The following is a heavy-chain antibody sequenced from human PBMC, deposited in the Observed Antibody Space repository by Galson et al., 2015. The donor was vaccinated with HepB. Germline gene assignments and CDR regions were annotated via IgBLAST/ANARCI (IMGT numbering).Heavy chain of an antibody. V-gene: IGHV3-66*02. CDR2: IYSGGST. CDR1: GFTVSSNY. J-gene: IGHJ6*02. Sequence: SLRLSCAASGFTVSSNYMSWVRQAPGKGLEWASVIYSGGSTYYADSVKGRFTISRDNSKNTLYLQMNSLRAEDTAVYYCAREAVSATIFGVVTELGGMDVWGQGTTVTVSS. CDR3: AREAVSATIFGVVTELGGMDV. D-gene: IGHD3-3*01.